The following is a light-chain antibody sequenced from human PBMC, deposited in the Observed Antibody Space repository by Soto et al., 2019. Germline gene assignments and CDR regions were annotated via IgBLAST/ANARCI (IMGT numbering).Light chain of an antibody. J-gene: IGKJ1*01. V-gene: IGKV3-20*01. Sequence: VVTQSPGPLPLSLGERATLSCRASQSVTNNYLAWFQQKPGQAPRLLMYGASSRATGIPDRFSGSGSGTDFTLTITRREPEDFAVYYCQQYASSQAVGQGTKVDIK. CDR2: GAS. CDR3: QQYASSQA. CDR1: QSVTNNY.